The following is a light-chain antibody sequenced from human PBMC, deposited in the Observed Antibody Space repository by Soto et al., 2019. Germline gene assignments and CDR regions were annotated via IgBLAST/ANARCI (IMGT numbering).Light chain of an antibody. CDR2: EVT. CDR1: RDDIGAYDY. V-gene: IGLV2-14*01. J-gene: IGLJ2*01. Sequence: QSALTQPASVSGSPGQSITISCAGTRDDIGAYDYVSWYQQHPGNAPKLLVYEVTNRPSGVSDRFSGSKSGNTASLTISGLQAEDEVDYYCNSYTNSSAVAFGGGTKVTVL. CDR3: NSYTNSSAVA.